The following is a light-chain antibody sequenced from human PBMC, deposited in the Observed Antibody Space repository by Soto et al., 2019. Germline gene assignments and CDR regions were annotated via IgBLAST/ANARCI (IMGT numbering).Light chain of an antibody. CDR3: SSYTSSSDV. Sequence: QSALTQPASVSGSPGQSITISCTGTSSDVGIYNYVSWYQQHPGKAPKLMIYDVSNRPSGVSNRFSGSKSGNTASLTISGLQAEDEADYYCSSYTSSSDVFGTGTKLTVL. CDR1: SSDVGIYNY. CDR2: DVS. V-gene: IGLV2-14*01. J-gene: IGLJ1*01.